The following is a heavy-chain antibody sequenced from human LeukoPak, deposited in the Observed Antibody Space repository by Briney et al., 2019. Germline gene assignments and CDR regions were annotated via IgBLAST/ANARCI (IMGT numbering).Heavy chain of an antibody. CDR2: ISYDGSNK. CDR3: AKAAVVATFGLIDY. J-gene: IGHJ4*02. V-gene: IGHV3-30*18. Sequence: GGSLRLSCAAAGFTFSSYGMHWVRQAPGKGLEWAAVISYDGSNKYYADSVKERFTISRDNSKKTLYLQMISLRAEDTAVYYCAKAAVVATFGLIDYWGQGTLVTVSS. CDR1: GFTFSSYG. D-gene: IGHD2-21*01.